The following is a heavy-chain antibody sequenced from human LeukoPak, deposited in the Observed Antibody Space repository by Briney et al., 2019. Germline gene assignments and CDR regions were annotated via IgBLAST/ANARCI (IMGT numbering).Heavy chain of an antibody. D-gene: IGHD1-26*01. CDR2: IKQDGSEK. V-gene: IGHV3-7*01. CDR3: ARDRGGEHTSRPLDAFDI. Sequence: GGSLRLSCAASGFTFSSSVMSWVRQAPGKGLEWVANIKQDGSEKYYVDSVKGRFTISRDNAKNSLYLQMNSLRAEDTAVYYCARDRGGEHTSRPLDAFDIWGQGTMVTVSS. CDR1: GFTFSSSV. J-gene: IGHJ3*02.